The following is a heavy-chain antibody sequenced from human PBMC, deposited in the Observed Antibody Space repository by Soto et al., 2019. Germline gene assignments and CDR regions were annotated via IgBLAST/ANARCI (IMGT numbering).Heavy chain of an antibody. CDR3: ARHYSGSSFMDV. D-gene: IGHD6-6*01. CDR2: IDPRDSHN. V-gene: IGHV5-10-1*01. CDR1: GYSFTNYW. J-gene: IGHJ6*02. Sequence: GESLKISCKGSGYSFTNYWISWVRQMPGKRLEWMGEIDPRDSHNNYSPSFQGHVTMSIDKSNSTAYLQWSSLKASDTAMYYCARHYSGSSFMDVWGQGTTVTVSS.